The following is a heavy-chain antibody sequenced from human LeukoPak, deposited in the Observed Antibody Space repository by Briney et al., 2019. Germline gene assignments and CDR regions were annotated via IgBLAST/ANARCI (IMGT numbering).Heavy chain of an antibody. D-gene: IGHD2-2*02. Sequence: SQTLSLTCTVSGGSISSGDYYWSWIRQPPGKGLEWIGYIYYSGSTNYNPSLKSRVTISVDTSKNQFSLKLSSVTAADTAVYYCARGTGYCSSTSCYTLDYWGQGTLVTVSS. CDR3: ARGTGYCSSTSCYTLDY. CDR1: GGSISSGDYY. J-gene: IGHJ4*02. CDR2: IYYSGST. V-gene: IGHV4-30-4*08.